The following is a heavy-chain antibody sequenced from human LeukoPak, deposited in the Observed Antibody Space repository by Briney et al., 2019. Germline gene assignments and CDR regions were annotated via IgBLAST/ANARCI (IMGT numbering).Heavy chain of an antibody. CDR3: AKAEPIVVVPAAIGY. J-gene: IGHJ4*02. CDR2: ISGSGGST. D-gene: IGHD2-2*01. V-gene: IGHV3-23*01. CDR1: GFTFSSYG. Sequence: QAGGSLRLSCAASGFTFSSYGMSWVRQAPGKGLEWVSAISGSGGSTYYADSVKGRFTISRDNSKNTLYLQMNSLRAEDTAVYYCAKAEPIVVVPAAIGYWGQGTLVTVSS.